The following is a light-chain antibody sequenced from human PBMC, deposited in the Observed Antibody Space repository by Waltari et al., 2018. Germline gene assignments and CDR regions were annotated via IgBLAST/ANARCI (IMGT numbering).Light chain of an antibody. J-gene: IGLJ2*01. CDR2: GTN. CDR1: TSNIGAGSD. V-gene: IGLV1-40*01. CDR3: QSYDTTLSVV. Sequence: QSVLTQPPSVSGAPGQRVSIPCTGSTSNIGAGSDVPWYQQGPGKAPKLIIYGTNTRPLGVPDRFFGSQYGTSASLAIIGLQAEDEGDYYCQSYDTTLSVVFGGGTKLTVL.